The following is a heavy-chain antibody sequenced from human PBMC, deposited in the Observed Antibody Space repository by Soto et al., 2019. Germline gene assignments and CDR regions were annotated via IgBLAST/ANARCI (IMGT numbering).Heavy chain of an antibody. J-gene: IGHJ4*02. D-gene: IGHD3-22*01. Sequence: SSETLSLTCTVSGGSISSGPSYWGWIRQPPGQGLEWVGSIYYLGNTYYNSSLGSRVIISVDKSKNQFSLKLSSVTAADTAVYYCAGLYPYESCGYHVNYWGQGTQVTVSS. V-gene: IGHV4-39*01. CDR2: IYYLGNT. CDR1: GGSISSGPSY. CDR3: AGLYPYESCGYHVNY.